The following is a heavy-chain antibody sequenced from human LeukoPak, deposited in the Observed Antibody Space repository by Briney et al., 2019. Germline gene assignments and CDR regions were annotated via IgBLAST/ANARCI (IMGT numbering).Heavy chain of an antibody. V-gene: IGHV5-51*01. CDR1: GYIFTSYW. CDR2: IYPGDSDT. Sequence: PGESLKISCKGSGYIFTSYWIGWVRQMPGKGLEWMGIIYPGDSDTRYSPSFQGQVTISADKSISTAYLQWSSLKASDTAMYYCARPNIGNSESDNYGMDVWGQGTTVTVSS. D-gene: IGHD4-23*01. J-gene: IGHJ6*02. CDR3: ARPNIGNSESDNYGMDV.